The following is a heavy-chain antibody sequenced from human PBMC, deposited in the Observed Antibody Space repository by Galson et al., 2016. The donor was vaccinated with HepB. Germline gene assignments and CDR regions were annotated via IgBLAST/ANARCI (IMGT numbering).Heavy chain of an antibody. CDR1: GYTLTSHY. V-gene: IGHV1-46*01. Sequence: SVKVSCKASGYTLTSHYMHWVRQAPGQGLEWMGIINPSTGSTSYAQKFQDRVTMTSDTSTSTVYMELSSLRSEDTAVYYCAKDRPPLYRSGYHYAAEYWGQGTLVTVSS. CDR3: AKDRPPLYRSGYHYAAEY. CDR2: INPSTGST. J-gene: IGHJ4*02. D-gene: IGHD3-22*01.